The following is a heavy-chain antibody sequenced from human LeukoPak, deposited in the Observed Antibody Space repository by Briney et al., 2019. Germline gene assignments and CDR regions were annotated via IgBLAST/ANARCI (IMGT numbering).Heavy chain of an antibody. J-gene: IGHJ6*03. CDR1: GFTFSSYE. Sequence: PGGSLRLSCAASGFTFSSYEMNWVRQAPGKGLEWVSYISSSSYIYYADSVKGRFTISRDNAKNSLYLQMNSLRAEDTAVYYCAREIAAAGTVYYYYYMDVWGKGTTVTVSS. CDR2: ISSSSYI. D-gene: IGHD6-13*01. CDR3: AREIAAAGTVYYYYYMDV. V-gene: IGHV3-48*03.